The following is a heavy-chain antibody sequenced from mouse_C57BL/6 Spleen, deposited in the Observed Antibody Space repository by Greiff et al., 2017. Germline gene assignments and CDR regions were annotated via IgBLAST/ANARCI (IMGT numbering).Heavy chain of an antibody. CDR2: IYPGSGNT. CDR1: GYSFTSYY. V-gene: IGHV1-66*01. CDR3: ARSPNYYGSSYFDY. J-gene: IGHJ2*01. Sequence: QVQLKESGPELVKPGASVKISCKASGYSFTSYYIHWVKQRPGQGLEWIGRIYPGSGNTKYNEKFKGKATLTADTSSSTAYMQLSSLTSEDSAVYYCARSPNYYGSSYFDYWGQGTTLTVSS. D-gene: IGHD1-1*01.